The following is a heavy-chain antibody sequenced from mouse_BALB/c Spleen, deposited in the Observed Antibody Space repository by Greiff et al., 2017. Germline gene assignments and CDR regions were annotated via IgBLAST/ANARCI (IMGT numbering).Heavy chain of an antibody. Sequence: VQLKESGPELEKPGASVKISCKASGYSFTGYNMNWVKQSNGKSLEWIGNIDPYSGGTSYNQKFKGKATLTVDKSSSTAYMQLKSLTSEDSAVYYCARGYYGSRAYWGQGTLVTVSA. D-gene: IGHD1-1*01. J-gene: IGHJ3*01. CDR2: IDPYSGGT. CDR1: GYSFTGYN. CDR3: ARGYYGSRAY. V-gene: IGHV1-39*01.